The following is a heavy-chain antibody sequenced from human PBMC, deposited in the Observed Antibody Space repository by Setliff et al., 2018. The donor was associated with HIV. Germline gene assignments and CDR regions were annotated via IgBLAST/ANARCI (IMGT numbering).Heavy chain of an antibody. CDR2: IYSTGST. D-gene: IGHD4-17*01. V-gene: IGHV4-59*11. Sequence: SETLSLTCTVSGPSINIHYWSWIRQSPGKGFEWIGYIYSTGSTNYNPSLQSRVTISMVASRNQFSLKVTSVTAADTAVYYCAKGAGLYGDYTFDHWGQGRQVTVSS. J-gene: IGHJ4*02. CDR1: GPSINIHY. CDR3: AKGAGLYGDYTFDH.